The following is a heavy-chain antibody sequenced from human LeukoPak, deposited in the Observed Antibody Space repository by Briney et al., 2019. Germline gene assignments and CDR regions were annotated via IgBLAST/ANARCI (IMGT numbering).Heavy chain of an antibody. Sequence: ASVKVSCKASGYTFTSYGISWVRQAPGQGLEWMGWISAYNGNTNYAQKLQGRVTMTTDTSTSTAYMELRSLRSDDTAVYYYARDGNRDDILRGAGWREYYYDYMDDWGQGTTVTIS. CDR2: ISAYNGNT. V-gene: IGHV1-18*01. J-gene: IGHJ6*03. CDR3: ARDGNRDDILRGAGWREYYYDYMDD. CDR1: GYTFTSYG. D-gene: IGHD3-9*01.